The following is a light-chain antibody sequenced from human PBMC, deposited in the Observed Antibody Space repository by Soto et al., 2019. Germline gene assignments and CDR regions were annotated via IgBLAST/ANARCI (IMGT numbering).Light chain of an antibody. Sequence: QPVLTESSSASASLGSSVKLTCTLSSGHSSYIIAWHQQQPGKAPRYLMKLEGSGSYNKGSGVPDRFSGYSSGADRYLTISKLQFEDEADYYCETWDSNTHVFGGGTKLTVL. V-gene: IGLV4-60*02. CDR1: SGHSSYI. J-gene: IGLJ2*01. CDR2: LEGSGSY. CDR3: ETWDSNTHV.